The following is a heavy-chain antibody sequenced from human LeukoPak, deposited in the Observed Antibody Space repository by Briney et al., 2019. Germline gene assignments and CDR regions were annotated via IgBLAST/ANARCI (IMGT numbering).Heavy chain of an antibody. Sequence: GGSLRLSCAASKFTFSRYAMSWVRQAPGKGLEWVSSISESGDSTFYADSVKGRFTISRDNSKNTLYLQMNSLRAEDTAVYYCAKFVNYGSYYYYYYIDVWGKGTTVTVSS. V-gene: IGHV3-23*01. CDR2: ISESGDST. CDR3: AKFVNYGSYYYYYYIDV. CDR1: KFTFSRYA. D-gene: IGHD3-10*01. J-gene: IGHJ6*03.